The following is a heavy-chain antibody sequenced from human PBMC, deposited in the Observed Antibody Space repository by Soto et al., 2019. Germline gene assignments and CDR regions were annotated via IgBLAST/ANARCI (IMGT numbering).Heavy chain of an antibody. Sequence: SETLSLTCTVSAGSISSGGYYWSWIRQHPGKGLEWIGYISYSGSTYYNPSLESRVTISVDTSKNQFSLKLSSVTAADTAVYYCARDALSRDSIWGQGTLVTVS. CDR3: ARDALSRDSI. CDR1: AGSISSGGYY. D-gene: IGHD3-22*01. CDR2: ISYSGST. J-gene: IGHJ4*02. V-gene: IGHV4-31*03.